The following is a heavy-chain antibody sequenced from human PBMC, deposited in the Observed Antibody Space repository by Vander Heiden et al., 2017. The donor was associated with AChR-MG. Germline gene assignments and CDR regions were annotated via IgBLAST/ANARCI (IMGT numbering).Heavy chain of an antibody. Sequence: QVQLQQWGAGLLKPSEPLSPTCAVYGGSFSGYYWSWIRQPPGKVLEWIGEINHSGSTNYNPSLKSRVTISVDTSKNQFSLKLSSVTAADTAVYYCARGRYCSSTSCYRYNYYYYYYMDVWGKGTTVTVSS. D-gene: IGHD2-2*02. V-gene: IGHV4-34*01. CDR2: INHSGST. CDR1: GGSFSGYY. J-gene: IGHJ6*03. CDR3: ARGRYCSSTSCYRYNYYYYYYMDV.